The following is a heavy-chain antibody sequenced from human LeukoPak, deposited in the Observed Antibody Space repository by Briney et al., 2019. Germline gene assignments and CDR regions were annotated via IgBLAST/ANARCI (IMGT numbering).Heavy chain of an antibody. CDR3: ARDLKAAASDY. CDR1: GGSISSYY. Sequence: SETLSLTCTVSGGSISSYYWSWIRQPPGKGLEWIGYIYYSGSTNYNPSLKSRVTISVDTSKNQFSLKLSSVTAADTAVYYCARDLKAAASDYWGQGTLVTVSS. V-gene: IGHV4-59*12. J-gene: IGHJ4*02. CDR2: IYYSGST. D-gene: IGHD6-13*01.